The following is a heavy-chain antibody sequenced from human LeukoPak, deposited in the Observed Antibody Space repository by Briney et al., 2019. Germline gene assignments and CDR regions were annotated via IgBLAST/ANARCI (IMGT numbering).Heavy chain of an antibody. V-gene: IGHV3-9*01. CDR2: ISWNSGTI. J-gene: IGHJ4*02. CDR1: GFTFDDYA. Sequence: GRSLRLSCAVSGFTFDDYAMHWVRQVPGKGLEWVSGISWNSGTIGYADSVKGRFTISRDNAKNSLYLQMNSLRAEDTALYYCAKDKVFGGELDYWGQGTLVTVSS. D-gene: IGHD3-10*01. CDR3: AKDKVFGGELDY.